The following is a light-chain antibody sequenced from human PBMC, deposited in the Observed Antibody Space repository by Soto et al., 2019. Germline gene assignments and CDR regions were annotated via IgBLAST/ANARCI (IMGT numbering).Light chain of an antibody. J-gene: IGLJ2*01. CDR3: RSYAVSNTLL. CDR1: SSDVGSHNL. V-gene: IGLV2-23*02. CDR2: DVT. Sequence: QSALTQPASVSGSPGQSITISCTGTSSDVGSHNLVSWYQQHPGKAPKLIIYDVTERPSGVSTRFSGSKSGNTASLTISGLHAEDEADYYCRSYAVSNTLLFGAGTQLTVL.